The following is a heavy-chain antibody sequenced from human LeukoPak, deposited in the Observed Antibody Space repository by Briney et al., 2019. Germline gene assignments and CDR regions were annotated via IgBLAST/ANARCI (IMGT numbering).Heavy chain of an antibody. D-gene: IGHD1-7*01. V-gene: IGHV4-34*01. CDR3: ARMTNWNSDPFWD. J-gene: IGHJ4*02. CDR2: INHSGST. CDR1: GGSFSGYY. Sequence: SETLSLTCAVYGGSFSGYYWSWIRQPPGKGLEWIGEINHSGSTNYNPSLKSRVTISVDTSKNQFSLKLSSVTAADTAVYYCARMTNWNSDPFWDWGQGTLVTVSS.